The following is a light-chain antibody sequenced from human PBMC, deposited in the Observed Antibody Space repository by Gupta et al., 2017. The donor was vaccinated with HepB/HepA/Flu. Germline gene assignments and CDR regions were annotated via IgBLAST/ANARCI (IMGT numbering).Light chain of an antibody. V-gene: IGLV3-25*03. CDR2: KDS. CDR1: ALPKQF. Sequence: SYELTQPPSVSVSPGQTARITCSGDALPKQFSYWYQQKPGQAPVLVIYKDSERPSGIPERFSGSSSGTTVTLTISGVQAEDEADYHCQSGDSSGTVVFGGGTKLTVL. J-gene: IGLJ2*01. CDR3: QSGDSSGTVV.